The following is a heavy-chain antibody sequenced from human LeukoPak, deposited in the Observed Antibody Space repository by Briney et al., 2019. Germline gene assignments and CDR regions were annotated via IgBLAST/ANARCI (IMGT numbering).Heavy chain of an antibody. D-gene: IGHD2-2*01. Sequence: GASVKVSCKAPGYTFTTYGISWVRQAPGQGLEWMGWISAYNGNTNYAQKLQGRVTMTTDTSTSTAYMELRSLRSDDTAVYYCAREYQLLGGPVYFDYWGQGTLVTVSS. V-gene: IGHV1-18*01. J-gene: IGHJ4*02. CDR1: GYTFTTYG. CDR2: ISAYNGNT. CDR3: AREYQLLGGPVYFDY.